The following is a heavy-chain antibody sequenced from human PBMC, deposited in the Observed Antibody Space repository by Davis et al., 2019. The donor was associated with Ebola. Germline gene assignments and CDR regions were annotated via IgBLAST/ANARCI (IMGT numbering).Heavy chain of an antibody. J-gene: IGHJ4*02. Sequence: PGGSLRLSCAASGFTFSSYAMHWVRQAPGKGLEYVSAISSNGGSTYYANSVKGRFTISRDNSKNTLYLQMNSLRAEDTAVYYCARQMRDSSGWYLDYWGQGTLVTVSS. CDR3: ARQMRDSSGWYLDY. CDR1: GFTFSSYA. V-gene: IGHV3-64*01. D-gene: IGHD6-19*01. CDR2: ISSNGGST.